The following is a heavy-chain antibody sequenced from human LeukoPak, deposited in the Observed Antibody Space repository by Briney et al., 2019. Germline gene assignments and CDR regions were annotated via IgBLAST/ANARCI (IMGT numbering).Heavy chain of an antibody. CDR2: IYWDGGST. Sequence: PGGSLRLSCAASGFTFGDYGMRWVRQAPGKGLEWVAGIYWDGGSTGYADSVKGRFTISRDNAKNSLYLQMNSLRAEDTALYHCARAKYYDSSGYSSLYYFDYWGQGTLVTVSS. CDR3: ARAKYYDSSGYSSLYYFDY. CDR1: GFTFGDYG. J-gene: IGHJ4*02. D-gene: IGHD3-22*01. V-gene: IGHV3-20*01.